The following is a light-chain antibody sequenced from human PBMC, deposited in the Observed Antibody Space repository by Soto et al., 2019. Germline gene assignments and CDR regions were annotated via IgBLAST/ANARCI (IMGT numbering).Light chain of an antibody. CDR3: QQRGSWPLT. V-gene: IGKV3-11*01. CDR1: QSVSSY. CDR2: DAS. Sequence: EIVLTQSPATLSLSPGERATLSCRASQSVSSYLGWYQQKPGQVPRLLIYDASNRATGIPARFSGSGSGTDFTLTISRVEPEDFAVYYCQQRGSWPLTFGGGTKVEIK. J-gene: IGKJ4*01.